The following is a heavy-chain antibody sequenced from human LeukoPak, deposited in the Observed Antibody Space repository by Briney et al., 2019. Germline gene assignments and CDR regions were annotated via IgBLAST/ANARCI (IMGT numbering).Heavy chain of an antibody. CDR1: GYTLTELS. J-gene: IGHJ4*02. CDR2: FDPEDGET. CDR3: AAAELRYFDRRFDY. V-gene: IGHV1-24*01. Sequence: SVKVSCKVSGYTLTELSMHWVRQAPGKGLEWMGGFDPEDGETIYAQKFQGRVTMTEDTSTDTAYMELSSLRSEDTAVYYCAAAELRYFDRRFDYWGQGTLVTVSS. D-gene: IGHD3-9*01.